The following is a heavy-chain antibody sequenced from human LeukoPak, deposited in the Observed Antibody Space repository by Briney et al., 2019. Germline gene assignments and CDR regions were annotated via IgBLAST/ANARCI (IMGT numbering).Heavy chain of an antibody. CDR3: SRDLGGSYNDY. J-gene: IGHJ4*02. V-gene: IGHV1-46*01. CDR2: INPSGATT. Sequence: ASVEVSCKASGYTFSTYYMHWVRQAPGQGLEWVGVINPSGATTTYAQKFQGRVTMTRDTSTSTVYMELSSLRIEDTAMYYCSRDLGGSYNDYWGQGTMVTVSS. CDR1: GYTFSTYY. D-gene: IGHD1-26*01.